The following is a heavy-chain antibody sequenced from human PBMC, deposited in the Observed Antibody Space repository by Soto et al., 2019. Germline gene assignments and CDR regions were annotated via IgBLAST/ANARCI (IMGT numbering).Heavy chain of an antibody. CDR1: GFTFSNYA. CDR3: AKATHNGERGYCTSTSCAAEYFQA. CDR2: ITGSDVTT. J-gene: IGHJ1*01. V-gene: IGHV3-23*01. Sequence: EVQLLESGGGLVQPGGSLRLSCAASGFTFSNYAMSWVRQAPGKGLEWVASITGSDVTTYYADSVKGRVTIARDNSRNTVYLQMNSLRAEDTAVYYCAKATHNGERGYCTSTSCAAEYFQAWGQGALVAVSS. D-gene: IGHD2-2*01.